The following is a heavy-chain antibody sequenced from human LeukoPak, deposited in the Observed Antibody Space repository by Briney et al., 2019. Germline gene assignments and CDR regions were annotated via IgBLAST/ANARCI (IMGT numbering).Heavy chain of an antibody. V-gene: IGHV3-21*01. D-gene: IGHD3-3*01. Sequence: NPGGSLRLSCAASRFTFSSYSMNWVRQTPGKGREWVSSLSISSSYIYYADSVKGRFTISRDNAKNSLYLQMNSLRAEDTAVYYCARERQVRFLEWLSNYMDVWGKGTTVTVSS. CDR3: ARERQVRFLEWLSNYMDV. J-gene: IGHJ6*03. CDR2: LSISSSYI. CDR1: RFTFSSYS.